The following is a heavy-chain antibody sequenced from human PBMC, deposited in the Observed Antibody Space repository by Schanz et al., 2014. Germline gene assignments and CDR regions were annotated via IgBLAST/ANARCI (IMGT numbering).Heavy chain of an antibody. V-gene: IGHV3-30-3*01. CDR2: ISYDGSNK. Sequence: VQLLESGGGLVQPGGSLRLSCAAYGFTLSSYAMHWVRQAPGKGLEWVAVISYDGSNKYYADSVKGRFTISRDNSKNTLYLQMNSLRAEDTAVYYCAKDLLYGAPMPLNHLDYWGQGTLVTVSS. CDR1: GFTLSSYA. J-gene: IGHJ4*02. D-gene: IGHD2-2*01. CDR3: AKDLLYGAPMPLNHLDY.